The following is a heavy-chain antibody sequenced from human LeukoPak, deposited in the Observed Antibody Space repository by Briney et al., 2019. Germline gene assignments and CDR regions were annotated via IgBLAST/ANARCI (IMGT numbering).Heavy chain of an antibody. D-gene: IGHD6-19*01. CDR1: GGSISSSSYY. CDR2: IFYSGST. J-gene: IGHJ3*02. V-gene: IGHV4-39*07. Sequence: SETLSLTCTVSGGSISSSSYYWGWIRQPPGKALEWIGNIFYSGSTYYSPSLKSRVTISLDTSRNQFSLKLNSVTAADTAVYYCARGLLVAGDAFDIWGQGTMVTVSS. CDR3: ARGLLVAGDAFDI.